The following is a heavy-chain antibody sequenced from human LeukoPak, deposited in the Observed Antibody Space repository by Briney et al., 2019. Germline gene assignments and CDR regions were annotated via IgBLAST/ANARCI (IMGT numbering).Heavy chain of an antibody. D-gene: IGHD3-10*01. Sequence: ASVKVSCKPSGYTFTGYDIHWVRQAPGQGLQWMGWMKPSTGATNYAQEFQGRVTMTRDTSVGTAHMELSRLTPDDTALYYCARDYYGSGSYSRGYWGQGTLGTGSS. J-gene: IGHJ4*02. V-gene: IGHV1-2*02. CDR1: GYTFTGYD. CDR2: MKPSTGAT. CDR3: ARDYYGSGSYSRGY.